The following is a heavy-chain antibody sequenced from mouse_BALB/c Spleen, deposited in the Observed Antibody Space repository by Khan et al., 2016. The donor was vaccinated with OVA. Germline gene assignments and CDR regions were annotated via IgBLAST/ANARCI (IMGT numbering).Heavy chain of an antibody. D-gene: IGHD2-14*01. CDR3: ARSGYDFFAY. V-gene: IGHV1-80*01. Sequence: QVQLKESGAELVRPGSSMKIFCKASAYAFSTYWMNGVRRGPGQGLEGIGQIYPGDGNTNYNGKFKDKATRTADKSSSTAYMQLSSLTAEDSAVYFCARSGYDFFAYWGQGTLVTVSA. CDR1: AYAFSTYW. CDR2: IYPGDGNT. J-gene: IGHJ3*01.